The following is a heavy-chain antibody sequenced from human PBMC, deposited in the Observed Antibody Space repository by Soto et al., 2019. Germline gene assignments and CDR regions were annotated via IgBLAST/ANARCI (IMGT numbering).Heavy chain of an antibody. D-gene: IGHD3-10*01. J-gene: IGHJ3*01. CDR1: GFTFNNYA. Sequence: GGSLRLSCAASGFTFNNYAMSWVRQAPGKGLEWVSVISASGGSTYYADSVKGRFTISRDNSKNTLYLQLNSLRTEDTAIYYCAKDRIIMVRGIITKDAFDVWGQGTMVTVSS. V-gene: IGHV3-23*01. CDR2: ISASGGST. CDR3: AKDRIIMVRGIITKDAFDV.